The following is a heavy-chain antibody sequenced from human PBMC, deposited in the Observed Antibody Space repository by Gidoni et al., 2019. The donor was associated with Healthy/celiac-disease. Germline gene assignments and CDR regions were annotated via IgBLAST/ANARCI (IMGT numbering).Heavy chain of an antibody. V-gene: IGHV3-30*01. Sequence: QVQLVESGGGVVQPGRSLRLSCAASGFTFSSYAMHWVRQAPGKGLEWVAVISYDGSNKYYADSVKGRLTISRDNSKNTLYLQMNSLRAEDTAVYYCAREIDDYGDYFNYYYGMDVWGQGTTVTVSS. CDR2: ISYDGSNK. J-gene: IGHJ6*02. D-gene: IGHD4-17*01. CDR1: GFTFSSYA. CDR3: AREIDDYGDYFNYYYGMDV.